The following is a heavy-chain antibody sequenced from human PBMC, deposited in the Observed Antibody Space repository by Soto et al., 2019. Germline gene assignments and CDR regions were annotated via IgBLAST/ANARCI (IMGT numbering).Heavy chain of an antibody. CDR3: ARLEGLATISYYFDF. D-gene: IGHD3-9*01. CDR2: IYYRGNT. CDR1: GDSINSDKYY. Sequence: QLQLQESGPGLVKPSETLSLTCSVSGDSINSDKYYWGWIRQPPGKGLEWIGSIYYRGNTYYNPSLQTRVTISLDKSKGQCSLRLNSVTAAGSAVYFCARLEGLATISYYFDFWGQGALVTVSS. V-gene: IGHV4-39*01. J-gene: IGHJ4*02.